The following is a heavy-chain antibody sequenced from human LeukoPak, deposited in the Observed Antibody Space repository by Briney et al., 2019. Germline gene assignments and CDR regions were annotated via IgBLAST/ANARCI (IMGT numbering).Heavy chain of an antibody. V-gene: IGHV3-21*01. Sequence: PGGSLRLSCEASGFSFSSYNMDWVRQTPGKGLEWISSITTSSTYTFYADSVKGRFTISRDNAKKSVYLHMGSLRAEDTALYYCARLSAYYYGSYFYYYMDVWGKGTTVTVSS. D-gene: IGHD3-10*01. CDR1: GFSFSSYN. CDR2: ITTSSTYT. CDR3: ARLSAYYYGSYFYYYMDV. J-gene: IGHJ6*03.